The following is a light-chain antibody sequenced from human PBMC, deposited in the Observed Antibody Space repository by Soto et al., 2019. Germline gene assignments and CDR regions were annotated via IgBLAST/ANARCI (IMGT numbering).Light chain of an antibody. Sequence: IQLTQSPSSLSASVGDRVTITCRASQGISSHLAWYQQKPGKAPKLLIYAASTLQSGVPSRFSGSGSGTDFTLTISSLQPEDFATYYCQQLNSYPHTFGGGTKVEIK. CDR1: QGISSH. J-gene: IGKJ4*01. CDR3: QQLNSYPHT. V-gene: IGKV1-9*01. CDR2: AAS.